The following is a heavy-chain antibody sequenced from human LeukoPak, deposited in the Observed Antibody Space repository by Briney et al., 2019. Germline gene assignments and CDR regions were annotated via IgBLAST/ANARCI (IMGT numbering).Heavy chain of an antibody. CDR3: TRPTFWSGYTY. V-gene: IGHV3-73*01. D-gene: IGHD3-3*01. J-gene: IGHJ4*02. CDR2: IRSKANSYAT. CDR1: GFTFSGSA. Sequence: PGGSLRLSCAASGFTFSGSAMHWVRQASGKGLEWVGRIRSKANSYATAYAASVKGRFTISRDDSKNTAYLQMNSLKTEDTAVYYCTRPTFWSGYTYWGQGTLVTVSS.